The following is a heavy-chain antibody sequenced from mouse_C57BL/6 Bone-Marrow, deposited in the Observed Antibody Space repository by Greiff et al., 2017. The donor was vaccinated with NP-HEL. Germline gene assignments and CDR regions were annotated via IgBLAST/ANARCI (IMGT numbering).Heavy chain of an antibody. CDR1: GFTFSSYG. D-gene: IGHD6-2*01. J-gene: IGHJ1*03. V-gene: IGHV5-6*01. CDR3: ARQISDV. CDR2: ISSGGSYT. Sequence: EVKLMESGGDLVKPGGSLKLSCAASGFTFSSYGMSWVRQTPDKRLEWVATISSGGSYTYYPDSVKGRFTISRDNAKNTLYLQMSSLKSEDTAMYYCARQISDVWGTGTTVTVSS.